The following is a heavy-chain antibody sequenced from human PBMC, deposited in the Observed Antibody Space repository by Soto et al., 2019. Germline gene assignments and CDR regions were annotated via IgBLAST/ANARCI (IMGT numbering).Heavy chain of an antibody. J-gene: IGHJ4*02. V-gene: IGHV3-23*01. CDR3: AKQQMGVIRALDY. D-gene: IGHD1-26*01. Sequence: PGGSLRLSCAASGFTFSNYAMSWIRQAPGKGLEWVSTIRETGNTYYADSVRGRFATSGDNSENTLYLQMSSLRAEDTAVYYCAKQQMGVIRALDYWGQGTLVTVSS. CDR1: GFTFSNYA. CDR2: IRETGNT.